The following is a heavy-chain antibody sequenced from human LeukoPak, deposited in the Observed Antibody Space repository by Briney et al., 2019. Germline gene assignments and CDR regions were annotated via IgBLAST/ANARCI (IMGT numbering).Heavy chain of an antibody. D-gene: IGHD3-22*01. Sequence: ASVKVSCKASGYTFTSYGISWVRQAPGQGLEWMGWISAYNGNTNYAQKLQGRVTMTTDTSTGTAYVELRSLRSDDTAMYYCARALYDSSGYYYGEYYFDYWGQGTLVTVSS. J-gene: IGHJ4*02. CDR1: GYTFTSYG. CDR2: ISAYNGNT. CDR3: ARALYDSSGYYYGEYYFDY. V-gene: IGHV1-18*01.